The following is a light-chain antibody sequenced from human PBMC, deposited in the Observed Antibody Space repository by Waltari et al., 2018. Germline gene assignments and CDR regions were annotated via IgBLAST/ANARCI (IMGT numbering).Light chain of an antibody. J-gene: IGKJ4*01. CDR3: QQAKSFPLT. CDR2: TTY. Sequence: IQMTQSPPSVSASLADTVSITCRATQDISSGLALYQQKQGKAPKVLIYTTYNLQSGVPSMFSGSGAGTQFTLTSRGLQPEDFATYYCQQAKSFPLTFGGGTKVQIK. V-gene: IGKV1D-12*01. CDR1: QDISSG.